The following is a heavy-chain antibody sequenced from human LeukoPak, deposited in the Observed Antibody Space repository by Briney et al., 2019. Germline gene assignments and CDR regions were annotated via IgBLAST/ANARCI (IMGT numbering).Heavy chain of an antibody. J-gene: IGHJ4*02. CDR3: AKNGVWEWELPGDY. CDR2: IYYSGST. Sequence: PSETLSLTCTVSGGSISSSSYYWGWIRQPPGKGLEWIGSIYYSGSTYYNPSLKSRVTISVDTSKNQFSLKLSSVTAADTAVYYWAKNGVWEWELPGDYWGEETLFTVSS. CDR1: GGSISSSSYY. V-gene: IGHV4-39*01. D-gene: IGHD1-26*01.